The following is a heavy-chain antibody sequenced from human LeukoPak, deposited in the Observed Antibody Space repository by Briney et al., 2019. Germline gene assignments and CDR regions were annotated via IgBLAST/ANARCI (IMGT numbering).Heavy chain of an antibody. J-gene: IGHJ4*02. CDR2: IKSNTDGGTT. D-gene: IGHD2/OR15-2a*01. Sequence: GGSLRLSCAASGFTLNNAWMTWVRQAPGKGLEWVGRIKSNTDGGTTDYAAPVTGRFTVSRDDSKNTLYLQMNSLKTEDTAVYYCTTEQGNSTGFYHFDYWGQGTLVTVSS. V-gene: IGHV3-15*01. CDR1: GFTLNNAW. CDR3: TTEQGNSTGFYHFDY.